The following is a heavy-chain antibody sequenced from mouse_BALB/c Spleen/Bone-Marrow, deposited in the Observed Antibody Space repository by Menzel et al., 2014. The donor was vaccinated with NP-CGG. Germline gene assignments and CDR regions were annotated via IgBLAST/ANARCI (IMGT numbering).Heavy chain of an antibody. CDR2: INPSSGYT. D-gene: IGHD2-12*01. V-gene: IGHV1-4*01. Sequence: VQLQQSGAELARPGASVKMSCKASGYTFTSSTMHWVKQRPGQGLEWIGYINPSSGYTNYNQKFKDKATLTADKSSITAYMQLSSLTSENSAVYYGARSYDYAMDYWGQGTSVTVSS. CDR1: GYTFTSST. J-gene: IGHJ4*01. CDR3: ARSYDYAMDY.